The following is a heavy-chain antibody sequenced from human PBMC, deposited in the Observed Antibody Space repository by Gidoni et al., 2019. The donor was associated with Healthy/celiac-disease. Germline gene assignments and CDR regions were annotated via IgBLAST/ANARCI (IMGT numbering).Heavy chain of an antibody. V-gene: IGHV3-30-3*01. J-gene: IGHJ4*02. D-gene: IGHD4-4*01. CDR2: ISYDGSNK. CDR1: GFTFSSYA. Sequence: QVQLVESGGGVVQPGRSLRLSCAASGFTFSSYAMHWVRQAPGKGLEWVAVISYDGSNKYYADSVKGRFTISRDNSKNTLYLQMNSLRAEDTAVYYCANTYSNYYSLDYWGQGTLVTVSS. CDR3: ANTYSNYYSLDY.